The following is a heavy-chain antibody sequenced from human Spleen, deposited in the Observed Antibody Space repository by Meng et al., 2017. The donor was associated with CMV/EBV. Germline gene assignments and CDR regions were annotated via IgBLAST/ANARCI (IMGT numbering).Heavy chain of an antibody. J-gene: IGHJ4*02. CDR3: ATASIYYVDY. V-gene: IGHV3-21*01. D-gene: IGHD2/OR15-2a*01. Sequence: LSCAASGFTFSSKSMNWVRQAPGKGLEWVSSISSSSSYIYYADSVKGRFTISRDNAKNSLSLQMNSLRAEDTAVYYCATASIYYVDYWGQGALVTVSS. CDR2: ISSSSSYI. CDR1: GFTFSSKS.